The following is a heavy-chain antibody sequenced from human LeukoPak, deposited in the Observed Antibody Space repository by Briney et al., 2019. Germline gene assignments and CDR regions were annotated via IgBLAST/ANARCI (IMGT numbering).Heavy chain of an antibody. D-gene: IGHD3-22*01. CDR3: ARPGSSGYLY. J-gene: IGHJ4*02. CDR1: GFTFSSHE. CDR2: ISRSASTI. Sequence: GGSLRLSCAASGFTFSSHEMHWVRQAAGKGLECVSYISRSASTIFYADSVRGRFTISRDNAQNSLYLQMNSLRAEDTAIYYCARPGSSGYLYWGQGTLVTVSS. V-gene: IGHV3-48*03.